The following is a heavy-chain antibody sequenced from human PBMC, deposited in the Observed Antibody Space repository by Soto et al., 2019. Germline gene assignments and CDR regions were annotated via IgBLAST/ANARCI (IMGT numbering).Heavy chain of an antibody. CDR2: IYSNNHK. V-gene: IGHV2-5*01. CDR3: AHGHLVVTVTVEFDF. D-gene: IGHD2-15*01. J-gene: IGHJ4*02. CDR1: GFSLTTPGEG. Sequence: QITLRASGPTLVKPTQPLTLTCTFSGFSLTTPGEGVGWIRQPPGKALEWVAVIYSNNHKRVTPSLETRVGITTDTSKSQVVLTINNLEPADTATCFCAHGHLVVTVTVEFDFWGQGLLVTVTS.